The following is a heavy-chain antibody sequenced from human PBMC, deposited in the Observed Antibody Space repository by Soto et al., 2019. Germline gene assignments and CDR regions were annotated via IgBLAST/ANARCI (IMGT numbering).Heavy chain of an antibody. D-gene: IGHD6-19*01. CDR2: THCGDANT. CDR1: GYIFSSYC. Sequence: GESLKISCAGSGYIFSSYCICWVRHMPGKGLEWMGITHCGDANTRYSPSFEGQVTISTDKSITTAYLQWSSLKASETAMYYCARRGTYSSGWDYWGKATLVTVSS. J-gene: IGHJ4*02. CDR3: ARRGTYSSGWDY. V-gene: IGHV5-51*01.